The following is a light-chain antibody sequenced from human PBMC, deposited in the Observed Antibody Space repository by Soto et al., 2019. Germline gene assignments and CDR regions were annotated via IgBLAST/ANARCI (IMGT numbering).Light chain of an antibody. CDR1: SSNIGNNY. CDR2: RNN. V-gene: IGLV1-47*01. CDR3: ASWDDSLSGGV. Sequence: QSVLTQSPSASGTPGQRVTISCSGSSSNIGNNYLYWYQQLPGTAPKLLIYRNNQRPSGVPDRFSGSKSGTSASLAISGLRSDDEADYFCASWDDSLSGGVFGGGTKVTVL. J-gene: IGLJ3*02.